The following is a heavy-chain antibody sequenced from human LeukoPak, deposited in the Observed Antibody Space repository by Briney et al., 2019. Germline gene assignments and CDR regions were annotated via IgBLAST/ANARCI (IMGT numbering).Heavy chain of an antibody. CDR1: GFTFSGSA. Sequence: GGSLRLSCAASGFTFSGSAMHWVRQASGKGLEWVGRIRSKANSYATAYAASVKGRFTISRDDSKNTLYLQMNSLKTEDTAVYYCTTVEGWELPHFDYWGQGTLVTVSS. CDR3: TTVEGWELPHFDY. J-gene: IGHJ4*02. CDR2: IRSKANSYAT. V-gene: IGHV3-73*01. D-gene: IGHD1-26*01.